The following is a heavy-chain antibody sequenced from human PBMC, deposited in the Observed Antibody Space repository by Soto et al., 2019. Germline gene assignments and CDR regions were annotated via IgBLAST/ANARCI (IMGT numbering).Heavy chain of an antibody. CDR1: GGSIRSGGYS. J-gene: IGHJ5*02. CDR3: ARVPSP. CDR2: IYHSGST. V-gene: IGHV4-30-2*01. Sequence: SKTLTLTCAVSGGSIRSGGYSWSWIRQPPGKGLEWIGYIYHSGSTYYNPSLKSRVTISVDRSKNQFSLKLSSVTAADTAVYYCARVPSPWGQGTLVTVSS.